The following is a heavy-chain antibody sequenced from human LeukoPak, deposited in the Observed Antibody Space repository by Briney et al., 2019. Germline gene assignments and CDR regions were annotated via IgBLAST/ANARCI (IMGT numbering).Heavy chain of an antibody. CDR2: IYYSGST. J-gene: IGHJ4*02. CDR3: ARLTPNYDFWSGGFDY. V-gene: IGHV4-59*01. Sequence: SETLSLTCTVSGGSISSYYWSWIRQPPGKGLEWIGYIYYSGSTTYNPSLKSRVTISVDTSKNQFSLKLSSVTAADTAVYYCARLTPNYDFWSGGFDYWGQGTLVTVSS. D-gene: IGHD3-3*01. CDR1: GGSISSYY.